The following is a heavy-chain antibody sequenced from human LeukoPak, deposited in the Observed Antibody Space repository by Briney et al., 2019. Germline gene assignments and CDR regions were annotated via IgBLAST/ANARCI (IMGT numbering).Heavy chain of an antibody. J-gene: IGHJ6*03. CDR1: GFTFSSYE. Sequence: GGSLRLSCAASGFTFSSYEMNWVRQAPGKGLEWVSYISSSGSTIYYADSVKGRFTISRDNAKNSLYLQINSLRAEDTAVYYCARDVMTTVTTVWIYYYYYMDVWGKGTTVTVSS. CDR2: ISSSGSTI. CDR3: ARDVMTTVTTVWIYYYYYMDV. V-gene: IGHV3-48*03. D-gene: IGHD4-11*01.